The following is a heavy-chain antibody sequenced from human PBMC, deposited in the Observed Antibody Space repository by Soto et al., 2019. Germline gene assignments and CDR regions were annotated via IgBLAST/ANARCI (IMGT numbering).Heavy chain of an antibody. Sequence: SVKVSCKASGGTLNNYAINWVRQAPGQGLEWMGGVLPVSAPPDYAQKFQGRVSITADHSTSTVYMELSRLKSDDTAVYFCATDSNYDVSNSFWGQGTLVTVS. CDR3: ATDSNYDVSNSF. CDR1: GGTLNNYA. V-gene: IGHV1-69*13. CDR2: VLPVSAPP. D-gene: IGHD3-3*01. J-gene: IGHJ4*02.